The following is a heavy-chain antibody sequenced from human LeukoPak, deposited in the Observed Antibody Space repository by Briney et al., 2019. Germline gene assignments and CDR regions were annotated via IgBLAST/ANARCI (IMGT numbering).Heavy chain of an antibody. D-gene: IGHD4-23*01. Sequence: QPGGSLRLSCAASGFTVSSNYMSWVRQAPGKGLEWVSVIYSGGSTYYADSVKGRFTISRDNSKNTLYLQMNSLRAEDTAVYYCAKGIVDYGGTGVFYYYYMDVWGKGTTVTVSS. J-gene: IGHJ6*03. CDR2: IYSGGST. CDR1: GFTVSSNY. V-gene: IGHV3-53*01. CDR3: AKGIVDYGGTGVFYYYYMDV.